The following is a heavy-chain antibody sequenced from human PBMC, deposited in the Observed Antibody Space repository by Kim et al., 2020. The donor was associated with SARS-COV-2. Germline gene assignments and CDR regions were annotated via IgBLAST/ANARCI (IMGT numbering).Heavy chain of an antibody. CDR3: ARVMRDSSSSTPDY. J-gene: IGHJ4*02. CDR1: GFTFSKYG. CDR2: IWYDGNDK. Sequence: GGSLRLSCAASGFTFSKYGMHWVRQAPGKGLEWLSVIWYDGNDKYYADSVKGRLTVSRDNSKNTLYMEVNSLRVEDTAVYYCARVMRDSSSSTPDYWGQGTLVTVSS. D-gene: IGHD6-6*01. V-gene: IGHV3-33*01.